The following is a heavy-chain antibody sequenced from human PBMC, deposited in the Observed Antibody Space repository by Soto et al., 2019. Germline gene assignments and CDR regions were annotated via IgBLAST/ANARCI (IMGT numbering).Heavy chain of an antibody. V-gene: IGHV4-4*02. J-gene: IGHJ4*02. D-gene: IGHD3-16*01. CDR3: ARGPPFH. CDR2: VYRTGST. CDR1: GGSISTSNW. Sequence: SETLSLTCAVSGGSISTSNWWSWVRQPPGKGLEWIGEVYRTGSTNYNPSLESRLTISVDKSKNQFSLKLTSVTAADTAVYYCARGPPFHWGQGTLVTVSS.